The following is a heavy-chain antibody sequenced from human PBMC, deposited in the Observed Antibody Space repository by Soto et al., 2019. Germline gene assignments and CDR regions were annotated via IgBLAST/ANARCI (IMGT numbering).Heavy chain of an antibody. CDR3: AKARITMVRGVIMSLHYYYGMDV. CDR2: ISYDGSNK. V-gene: IGHV3-30*18. CDR1: GFTFSSYG. J-gene: IGHJ6*02. Sequence: GGSLRLSCAASGFTFSSYGMHWVRQAPGKGLEWVAVISYDGSNKYYADSVKGRFTISRDNSKNTLYLQMNSLRAEDTAVYYCAKARITMVRGVIMSLHYYYGMDVWGQGTTVTVSS. D-gene: IGHD3-10*01.